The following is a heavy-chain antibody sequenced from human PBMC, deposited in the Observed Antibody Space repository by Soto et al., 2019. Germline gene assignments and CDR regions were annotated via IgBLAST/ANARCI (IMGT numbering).Heavy chain of an antibody. V-gene: IGHV1-3*01. CDR2: INAGNGNT. J-gene: IGHJ4*02. Sequence: ASVKVSCKASGYTLTSYSMHWVRQAPGQRLEWMGWINAGNGNTKYSQKFQGRVTITRDTSASIAYMELSSLRSEDTAVYYCARDDGVATALVTFVLDYWGQGTLVTVSS. CDR3: ARDDGVATALVTFVLDY. CDR1: GYTLTSYS. D-gene: IGHD5-18*01.